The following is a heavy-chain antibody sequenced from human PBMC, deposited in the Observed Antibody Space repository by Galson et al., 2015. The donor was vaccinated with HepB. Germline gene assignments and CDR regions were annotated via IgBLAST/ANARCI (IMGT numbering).Heavy chain of an antibody. J-gene: IGHJ6*02. D-gene: IGHD6-19*01. CDR1: GYTFTSYG. Sequence: SVKVSCKASGYTFTSYGISWVRQAPGQGLEWMGWISAYNGNTNYAQKLQGRVTMTTDTSTSTAYMELRSLRSDDTAVYYCARGVAGTYYYYGMDVWGQGTTVTVSS. V-gene: IGHV1-18*04. CDR2: ISAYNGNT. CDR3: ARGVAGTYYYYGMDV.